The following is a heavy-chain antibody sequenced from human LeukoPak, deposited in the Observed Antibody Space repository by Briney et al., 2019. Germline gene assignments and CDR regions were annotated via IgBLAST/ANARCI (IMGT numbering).Heavy chain of an antibody. D-gene: IGHD3-22*01. Sequence: GRSLRLSCAASGFTFSSYGMHWVRQAPGKGLEWVAVISYDGSYKYYADSVKGRFTISRDNSKNTLYLQMNSLRAEDTAVYYCAKDWRRGSMIVVVISFPDYWGQGTLVTVSS. CDR3: AKDWRRGSMIVVVISFPDY. CDR1: GFTFSSYG. J-gene: IGHJ4*02. CDR2: ISYDGSYK. V-gene: IGHV3-30*18.